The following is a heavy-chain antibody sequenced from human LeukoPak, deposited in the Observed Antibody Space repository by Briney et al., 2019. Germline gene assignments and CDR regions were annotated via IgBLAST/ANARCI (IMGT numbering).Heavy chain of an antibody. V-gene: IGHV4-61*02. J-gene: IGHJ5*02. D-gene: IGHD4-17*01. CDR3: ARVGYGDYAWFDP. CDR1: GGSISSGSYY. CDR2: IYTSGST. Sequence: PSETLSLTCTVSGGSISSGSYYWSWIRQPAGKGLEWIGRIYTSGSTNYNPSLKSRVTILVDTSKNQFSLKLSSVTAADTAVYYCARVGYGDYAWFDPWGQGTLVTVSS.